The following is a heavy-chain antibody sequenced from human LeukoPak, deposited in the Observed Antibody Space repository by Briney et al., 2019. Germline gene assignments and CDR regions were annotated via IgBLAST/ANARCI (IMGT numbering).Heavy chain of an antibody. CDR3: GGSGWSGGPFDN. CDR1: GFTVSSNY. CDR2: MYYSGSA. D-gene: IGHD6-19*01. J-gene: IGHJ4*02. Sequence: GSLRLSCAASGFTVSSNYMSWVRQPPGKGLEWIGSMYYSGSAYYNSSLKSRVTISEDTSKIQFSLKLSSVTAADTAVYYCGGSGWSGGPFDNWGQGTLVTVSS. V-gene: IGHV4-39*07.